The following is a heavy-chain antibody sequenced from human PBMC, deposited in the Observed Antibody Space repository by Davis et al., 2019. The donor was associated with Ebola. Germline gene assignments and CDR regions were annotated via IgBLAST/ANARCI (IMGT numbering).Heavy chain of an antibody. V-gene: IGHV3-73*01. J-gene: IGHJ6*02. CDR2: IRSKANSYAT. D-gene: IGHD6-19*01. Sequence: PGGSLRLSCAASGFTFSSYAMHWVRQASGKGLEWVGRIRSKANSYATAYAASVKGRFTISRDDSKNTAYLQMNSLKTEDTAVYYCARYRAVAGTQYYGMDVWGQGTTVTVSS. CDR1: GFTFSSYA. CDR3: ARYRAVAGTQYYGMDV.